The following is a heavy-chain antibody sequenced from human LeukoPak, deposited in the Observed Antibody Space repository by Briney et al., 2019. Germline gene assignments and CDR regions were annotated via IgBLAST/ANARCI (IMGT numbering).Heavy chain of an antibody. CDR3: ARDPGSGYMDV. J-gene: IGHJ6*03. V-gene: IGHV3-7*01. Sequence: GGSLRLSCAASGCTFSSYWMSWVRQAPGKGLEWVANIKQDGSEKYYVDSVKGRFTISRDNAKNSLYLQMNSLRAEDTAVYYCARDPGSGYMDVWGKGTTVTVSS. CDR1: GCTFSSYW. CDR2: IKQDGSEK. D-gene: IGHD3-10*01.